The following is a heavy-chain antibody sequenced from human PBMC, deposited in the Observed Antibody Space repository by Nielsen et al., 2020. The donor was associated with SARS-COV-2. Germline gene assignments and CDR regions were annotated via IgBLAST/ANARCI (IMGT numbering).Heavy chain of an antibody. V-gene: IGHV3-73*01. Sequence: GESLKISCAASGFTFSGSAMHWVRQASGKGLEWVGRIRSKANSYATAYAASVKGRFTISRDDSKNTAYLQMNSLKTEDTAVYYCTRRNVYDYGDYPYYFDYWGQGTLVTVSS. CDR1: GFTFSGSA. D-gene: IGHD4-17*01. CDR2: IRSKANSYAT. J-gene: IGHJ4*02. CDR3: TRRNVYDYGDYPYYFDY.